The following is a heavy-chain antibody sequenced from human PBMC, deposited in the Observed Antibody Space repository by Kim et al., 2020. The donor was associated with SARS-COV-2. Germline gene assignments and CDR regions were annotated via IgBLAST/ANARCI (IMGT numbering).Heavy chain of an antibody. J-gene: IGHJ4*02. CDR1: GYTFTSYG. D-gene: IGHD6-13*01. Sequence: ASVKVSCKASGYTFTSYGISWVRQAPGQGLEWMGWISAYNGNTNYAQKLQGRVTMTTDTSTSTAYMELRSLRSDDTAVYYCARGLIGWSIAAAGNPPDYWGQGTLVTVSS. V-gene: IGHV1-18*01. CDR2: ISAYNGNT. CDR3: ARGLIGWSIAAAGNPPDY.